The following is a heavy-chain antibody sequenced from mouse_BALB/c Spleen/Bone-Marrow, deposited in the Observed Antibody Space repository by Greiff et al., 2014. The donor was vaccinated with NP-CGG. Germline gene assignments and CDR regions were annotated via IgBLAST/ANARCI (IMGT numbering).Heavy chain of an antibody. V-gene: IGHV1-15*01. J-gene: IGHJ4*01. Sequence: QVHVKQSGAELVRPGASVTLSCKASGYKFTEYEMHWVKQTPVHGLEWIGSIYPETGGTAYNQNFKGKATLTADRSSTTAYMELRRQTTKDSAVYYCTREGIYFGYDVPMDYWGQGASVTVSS. CDR2: IYPETGGT. CDR3: TREGIYFGYDVPMDY. CDR1: GYKFTEYE. D-gene: IGHD2-2*01.